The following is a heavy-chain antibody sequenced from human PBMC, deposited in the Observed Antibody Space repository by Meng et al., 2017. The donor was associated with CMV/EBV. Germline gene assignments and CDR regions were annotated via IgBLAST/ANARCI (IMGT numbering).Heavy chain of an antibody. Sequence: FAFSGYGMHWVLQAPGKGLEWVAFMRSDGSNRYYADSVKGRFTSSRDNSKNTLYLQMNSLRAEDTAVYYCAKKKGSGYSSSSPTDYWGQGTLVTVSS. V-gene: IGHV3-30*02. CDR1: FAFSGYG. D-gene: IGHD6-6*01. J-gene: IGHJ4*02. CDR2: MRSDGSNR. CDR3: AKKKGSGYSSSSPTDY.